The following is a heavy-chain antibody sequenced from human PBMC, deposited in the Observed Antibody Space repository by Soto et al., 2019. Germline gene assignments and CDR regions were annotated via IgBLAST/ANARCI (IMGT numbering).Heavy chain of an antibody. Sequence: EVKLLESGGGLVQPGGSLRLSCGVSGFTVTSNGVSWVRQAPGKGLEWVSAISPNGQGIWYADSVKCRFTISRDISRNTVFLQMDSLRAEDTAVYYCAKDRQYPRDYFHSGGQGTLVTVSS. CDR2: ISPNGQGI. CDR1: GFTVTSNG. V-gene: IGHV3-23*01. CDR3: AKDRQYPRDYFHS. D-gene: IGHD4-4*01. J-gene: IGHJ4*02.